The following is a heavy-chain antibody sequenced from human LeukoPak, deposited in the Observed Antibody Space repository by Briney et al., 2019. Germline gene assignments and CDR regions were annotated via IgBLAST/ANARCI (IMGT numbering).Heavy chain of an antibody. V-gene: IGHV4-31*03. CDR2: IYYSGST. Sequence: SQTLSLTCTVSGGSISSGGYCWSWIRQHPGKGLEWIRYIYYSGSTYYNPSLKSRVTISVDTSKNQFSLKLSSVTAADTAVYYCARDRPWGTSDSYGMDVWGQGTTVTVSS. CDR1: GGSISSGGYC. J-gene: IGHJ6*02. D-gene: IGHD1-1*01. CDR3: ARDRPWGTSDSYGMDV.